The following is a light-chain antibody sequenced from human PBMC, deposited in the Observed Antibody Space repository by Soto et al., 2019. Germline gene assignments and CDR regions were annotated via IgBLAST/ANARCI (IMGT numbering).Light chain of an antibody. CDR2: GTD. CDR3: QSYDITLSNVI. Sequence: QSVLPHPPSVPAAPGPRVTIACTGSSFDIGAGFDVHWYQHLPGRGPKLLIYGTDKRPSGVSDRFSGSKSGSSASLAITGLQAEDEADYYCQSYDITLSNVIFGGGTKVPV. CDR1: SFDIGAGFD. J-gene: IGLJ2*01. V-gene: IGLV1-40*01.